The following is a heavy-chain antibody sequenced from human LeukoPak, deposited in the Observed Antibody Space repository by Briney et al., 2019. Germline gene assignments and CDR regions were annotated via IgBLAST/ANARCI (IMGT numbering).Heavy chain of an antibody. CDR2: ISYDGSNK. V-gene: IGHV3-30*18. CDR1: GFTFSSYG. D-gene: IGHD6-13*01. J-gene: IGHJ5*02. Sequence: GGSLRLSCAASGFTFSSYGMHWVRQAPGKGLEWVAVISYDGSNKYYADSVKGRFTISRDNSKNTLYLQMNSLRAEDTAVYYCAKGDSSSWSGGFDPWGQGTLVTVCS. CDR3: AKGDSSSWSGGFDP.